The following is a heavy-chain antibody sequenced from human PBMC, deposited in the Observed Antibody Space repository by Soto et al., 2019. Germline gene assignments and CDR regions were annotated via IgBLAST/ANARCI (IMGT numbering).Heavy chain of an antibody. CDR2: IYPGDSDT. Sequence: GETFNSYDINWVRQATGQGLEWMGIIYPGDSDTRYSPSFQGQVTISADKSISTAYLQWSSLKASDTAMYYCARLSRYSNSWEGYFDYWGQGRLVTVSS. J-gene: IGHJ4*02. D-gene: IGHD6-13*01. CDR3: ARLSRYSNSWEGYFDY. V-gene: IGHV5-51*01. CDR1: GETFNSYD.